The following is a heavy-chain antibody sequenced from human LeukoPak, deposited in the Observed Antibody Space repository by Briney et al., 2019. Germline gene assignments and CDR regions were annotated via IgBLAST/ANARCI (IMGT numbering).Heavy chain of an antibody. Sequence: GGSLRLSCAASGFTFSSYSMNWVRQAPGKGLEWVSSISSSSSYIYYADSVKGRFTISRDNAKNSLYLQMNSLRAEDTAVYYCARASSSWYYFDYWGQGTLVTVSS. CDR2: ISSSSSYI. J-gene: IGHJ4*02. V-gene: IGHV3-21*01. CDR1: GFTFSSYS. D-gene: IGHD6-13*01. CDR3: ARASSSWYYFDY.